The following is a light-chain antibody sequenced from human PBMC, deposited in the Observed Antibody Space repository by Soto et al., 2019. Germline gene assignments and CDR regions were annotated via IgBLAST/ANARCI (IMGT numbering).Light chain of an antibody. CDR1: QTVSSNF. J-gene: IGKJ3*01. CDR2: GAS. Sequence: EIVLTQSPGTLSLSPGESATLSCRASQTVSSNFLAWFQQNPGQAPRLLVYGASNRATGIPDRFSGSGSGTDFPLTISRVEPEDFAVYYCQQYSRPPFTFGPGT. CDR3: QQYSRPPFT. V-gene: IGKV3-20*01.